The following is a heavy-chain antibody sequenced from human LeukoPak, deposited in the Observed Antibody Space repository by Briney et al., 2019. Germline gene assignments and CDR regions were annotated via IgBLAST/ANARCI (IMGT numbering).Heavy chain of an antibody. J-gene: IGHJ4*02. Sequence: SGTLSLTCAVSGGSISSSNWWSWIRQPPGKGLEWIGEINHSGSTNYNPSLKSRVTISVDTSKNQFSLELSSVTAADTAVYYFARGTGDYDSSGYLDYWGQGTLVTVSS. D-gene: IGHD3-22*01. V-gene: IGHV4-4*02. CDR1: GGSISSSNW. CDR3: ARGTGDYDSSGYLDY. CDR2: INHSGST.